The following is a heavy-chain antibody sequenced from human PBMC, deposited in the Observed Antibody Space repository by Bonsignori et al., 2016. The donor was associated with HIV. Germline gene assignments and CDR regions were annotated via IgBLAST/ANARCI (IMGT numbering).Heavy chain of an antibody. V-gene: IGHV4-39*07. Sequence: QLQLQESGPGLVKPSETLSLTCTVSGGSISSGTYYWGWIRQPPGKELEWIGSIYYSGSSYYNPSLQTRVTISVDKSKNQFSLKVTSVTAADTAIYYCARDSNIVEVTKSDGFDIWAKGQWSPSLQ. CDR3: ARDSNIVEVTKSDGFDI. CDR2: IYYSGSS. J-gene: IGHJ3*02. CDR1: GGSISSGTYY. D-gene: IGHD2-15*01.